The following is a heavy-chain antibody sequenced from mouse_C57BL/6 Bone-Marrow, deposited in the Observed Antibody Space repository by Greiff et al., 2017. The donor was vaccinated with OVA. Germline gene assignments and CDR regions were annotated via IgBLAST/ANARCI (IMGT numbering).Heavy chain of an antibody. V-gene: IGHV1-19*01. CDR3: ARRDYYGSSPYFDV. Sequence: EVQLQQSGPVLVKPGASVKMSCKASGYTFTDYYMNWVKQSHGKSLEWIGVINPYNGGTSYNQKFKGKATLTVDKSSSTAYMELNSLTSEDSAVYYCARRDYYGSSPYFDVWGTGTTVTVSS. CDR2: INPYNGGT. D-gene: IGHD1-1*01. CDR1: GYTFTDYY. J-gene: IGHJ1*03.